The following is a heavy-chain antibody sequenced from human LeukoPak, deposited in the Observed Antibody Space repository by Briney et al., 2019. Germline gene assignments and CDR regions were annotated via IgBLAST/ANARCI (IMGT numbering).Heavy chain of an antibody. V-gene: IGHV4-39*01. CDR3: ASVAYSYGYYFDY. CDR2: IFYGGST. Sequence: SETLSLTCTVSGASISSSSYYWGWIRQPPGKGLEWIGSIFYGGSTYNNPSLKSRVTISVDTSKNQFSLKLSSVTAADTAVYYCASVAYSYGYYFDYWGQGTLVTVSS. CDR1: GASISSSSYY. J-gene: IGHJ4*02. D-gene: IGHD5-18*01.